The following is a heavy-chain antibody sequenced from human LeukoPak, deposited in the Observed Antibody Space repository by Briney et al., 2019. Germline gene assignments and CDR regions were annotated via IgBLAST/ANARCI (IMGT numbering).Heavy chain of an antibody. V-gene: IGHV3-64*01. J-gene: IGHJ4*02. Sequence: GGALRLSCAASGFTFSSYAMPWVRPAPGKGLEYFSAISSNGGSTYYANSVKGRFTISRDNSKNTLYLQMGSLRAEDMAVYYCARRGDGYNPPFDYWGQGTLVTVSS. CDR2: ISSNGGST. CDR1: GFTFSSYA. CDR3: ARRGDGYNPPFDY. D-gene: IGHD5-24*01.